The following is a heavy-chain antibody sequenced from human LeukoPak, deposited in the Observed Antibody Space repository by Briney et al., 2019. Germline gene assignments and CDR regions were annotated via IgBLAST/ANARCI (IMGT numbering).Heavy chain of an antibody. Sequence: GGSLRLSCAASRFTFSSYGMHWVRQTPGKGPEGVAFIRHDGSYQQYADSVKGRFTVSRDNSKETVYLQMNSLRTEDTAVYYCAKNRDSSDYPRDFDYWGQGTLVTVSS. CDR1: RFTFSSYG. J-gene: IGHJ4*02. V-gene: IGHV3-30*02. CDR2: IRHDGSYQ. D-gene: IGHD6-19*01. CDR3: AKNRDSSDYPRDFDY.